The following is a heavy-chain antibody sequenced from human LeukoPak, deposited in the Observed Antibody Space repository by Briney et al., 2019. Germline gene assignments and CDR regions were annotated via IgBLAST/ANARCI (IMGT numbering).Heavy chain of an antibody. CDR1: GFTFSSYA. J-gene: IGHJ4*02. Sequence: GGSLRLSCAASGFTFSSYAMSWVRQAPGKRLEWVSAISGSGGSTYYADSVKGRFTISRDNSKNTLYLQMNSLRAEDTAVYYCAKDLYASTINYFDYWGQGTLVTVSS. D-gene: IGHD2/OR15-2a*01. CDR3: AKDLYASTINYFDY. V-gene: IGHV3-23*01. CDR2: ISGSGGST.